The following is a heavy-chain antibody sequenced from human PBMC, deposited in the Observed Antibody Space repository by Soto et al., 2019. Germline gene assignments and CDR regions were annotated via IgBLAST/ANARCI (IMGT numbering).Heavy chain of an antibody. CDR1: GGSFSGYY. V-gene: IGHV4-34*01. Sequence: SETLSLTCAVYGGSFSGYYWSWIRQPPGKGLEWIGEINHSGSTNYNPSLKSRVTISVDTSKNQFSLKLSSVTAADTAVYYCARAPSWITIFGVAPSAFDYWGQGTLVTVSS. J-gene: IGHJ4*02. CDR2: INHSGST. CDR3: ARAPSWITIFGVAPSAFDY. D-gene: IGHD3-3*01.